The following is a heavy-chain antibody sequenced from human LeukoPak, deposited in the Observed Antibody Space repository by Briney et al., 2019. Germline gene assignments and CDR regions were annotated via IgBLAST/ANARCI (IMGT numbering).Heavy chain of an antibody. CDR1: GGSISSYY. D-gene: IGHD3-22*01. Sequence: PSETLSLTCTVSGGSISSYYWSWIRQPAGKGLEWIGRFHTSGSTNYNPSLKSRGTMSVDTSKNQFSLKLSSVTAADTAVYYCARDRYYYDSSGYYALDYWGQGTLVTVSS. J-gene: IGHJ4*02. V-gene: IGHV4-4*07. CDR3: ARDRYYYDSSGYYALDY. CDR2: FHTSGST.